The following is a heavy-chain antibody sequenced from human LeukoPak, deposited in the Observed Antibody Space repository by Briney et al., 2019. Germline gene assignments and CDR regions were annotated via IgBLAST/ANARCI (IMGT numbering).Heavy chain of an antibody. V-gene: IGHV4-61*01. CDR1: GYSISSGYY. CDR2: IYYSGST. J-gene: IGHJ4*02. D-gene: IGHD6-13*01. CDR3: ATMGQLAPSFDY. Sequence: SETLSLTCTVSGYSISSGYYWGWIRQPPGKGLEWIGHIYYSGSTNYNPSLKSRVTISVDTSKNQFSLKLSSVTAADTAVYYCATMGQLAPSFDYWGQGTLVTVSS.